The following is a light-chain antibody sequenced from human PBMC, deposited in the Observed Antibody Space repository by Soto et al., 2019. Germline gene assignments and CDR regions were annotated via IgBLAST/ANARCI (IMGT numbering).Light chain of an antibody. CDR3: QQYGSSPRT. CDR2: GAS. Sequence: EFVLTQSPCTQSLSPGERATLSCKASQSVSSNFLAWYQQKPGQAPRLLIYGASNRATGIPDRFSGSGSGTDFTLTISRLEPEDFAVYYCQQYGSSPRTFGQGTKVDIK. V-gene: IGKV3-20*01. CDR1: QSVSSNF. J-gene: IGKJ1*01.